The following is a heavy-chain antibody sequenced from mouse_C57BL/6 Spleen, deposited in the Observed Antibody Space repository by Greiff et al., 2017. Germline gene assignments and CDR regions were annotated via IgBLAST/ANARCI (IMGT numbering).Heavy chain of an antibody. J-gene: IGHJ4*01. CDR2: ISYDGSN. D-gene: IGHD2-1*01. CDR3: ARCNYGNAMDY. CDR1: GYSITSGYY. V-gene: IGHV3-6*01. Sequence: EVKLQESGPGLVKPSQSLSLTCSVTGYSITSGYYWNWIRQFPGNKLEWMGYISYDGSNNYNPSLKNRISITRDTSKNQFFLKLNSVTTEDTATYYCARCNYGNAMDYWGQGTSGTVSS.